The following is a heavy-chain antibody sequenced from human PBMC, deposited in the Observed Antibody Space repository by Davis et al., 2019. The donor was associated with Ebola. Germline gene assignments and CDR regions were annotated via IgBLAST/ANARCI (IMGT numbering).Heavy chain of an antibody. J-gene: IGHJ6*02. D-gene: IGHD3-10*01. Sequence: GESLKISCAASGFTFSSYSMNWVRQAPGKGLEWVSYISSSGTTIYYADSVKGRFTISRDIGENAVFLQMNSVRAEDTAIYYCARDTYYYPSGSYYSYYQGLDVWGQGTTVTVSS. CDR2: ISSSGTTI. V-gene: IGHV3-48*01. CDR3: ARDTYYYPSGSYYSYYQGLDV. CDR1: GFTFSSYS.